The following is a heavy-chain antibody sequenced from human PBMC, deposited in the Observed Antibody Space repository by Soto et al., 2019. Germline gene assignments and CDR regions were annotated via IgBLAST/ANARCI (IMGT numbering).Heavy chain of an antibody. D-gene: IGHD6-19*01. CDR1: GGSISSYY. J-gene: IGHJ4*02. CDR2: IYYSGST. CDR3: ARGSSGWYLFDY. V-gene: IGHV4-59*01. Sequence: SETLSLTCTVSGGSISSYYWSWIRQPPGKGLECIGYIYYSGSTNYNPSLKSRVTISVDTSKNQFSLKLSSVTAADTAVYYCARGSSGWYLFDYWGQGTLVTVSS.